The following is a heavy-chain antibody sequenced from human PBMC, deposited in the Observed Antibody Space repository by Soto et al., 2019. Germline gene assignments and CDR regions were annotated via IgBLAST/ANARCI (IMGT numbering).Heavy chain of an antibody. V-gene: IGHV3-23*01. CDR2: ISGSGGST. Sequence: EVQLLESGGGLVQPGGSLRLPCAASGLTFSSYARAGSAQPPGKGREWVSAISGSGGSTYYADSVKGRFTISRDISKNTLYLQMNSLRAEDTAVYYCAKDLYDRLGMAFDIWGQGTMVTVSS. J-gene: IGHJ3*02. CDR1: GLTFSSYA. D-gene: IGHD3-22*01. CDR3: AKDLYDRLGMAFDI.